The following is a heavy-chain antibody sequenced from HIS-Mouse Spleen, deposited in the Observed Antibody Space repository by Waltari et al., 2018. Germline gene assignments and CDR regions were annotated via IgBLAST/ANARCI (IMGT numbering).Heavy chain of an antibody. D-gene: IGHD6-13*01. Sequence: QLQLQESGPGLVKPSETLSLTCTVSGGSISSSSYYWGWIRQPPGKGLEWIGSIYYSGSTYYNPSLKSRDTISVGTSKNQFSLKLSSVTAADTAVYYCAREIPYSSSWYDWYFDLWGRGTLVTVSS. V-gene: IGHV4-39*07. CDR1: GGSISSSSYY. J-gene: IGHJ2*01. CDR2: IYYSGST. CDR3: AREIPYSSSWYDWYFDL.